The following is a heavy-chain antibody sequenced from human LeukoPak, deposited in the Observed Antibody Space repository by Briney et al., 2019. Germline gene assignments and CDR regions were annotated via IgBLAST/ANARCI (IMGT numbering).Heavy chain of an antibody. D-gene: IGHD6-19*01. CDR1: GYTFTSYG. Sequence: ASVKVSCKASGYTFTSYGISWVRQAPGQGLEWMGWISAYNGNTNYAQKLQGRVTMTTDTSTGTAYMELRSLRSDDTAVYYCARGEYSSGWFQLDYWGQGTLVTVSS. CDR2: ISAYNGNT. J-gene: IGHJ4*02. V-gene: IGHV1-18*01. CDR3: ARGEYSSGWFQLDY.